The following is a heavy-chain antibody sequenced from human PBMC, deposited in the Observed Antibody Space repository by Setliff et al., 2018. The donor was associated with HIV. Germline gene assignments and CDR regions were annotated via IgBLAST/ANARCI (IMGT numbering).Heavy chain of an antibody. D-gene: IGHD6-19*01. CDR1: GGTFSSYA. V-gene: IGHV1-69*13. CDR2: IIPIFGTA. CDR3: ARAPELYSSGWYYDY. Sequence: SVKVSCKASGGTFSSYAISWVRQAPGQGLELMGGIIPIFGTANYAQKFQGRVTITADESTSTAYMELSSLRSEDTAVYYCARAPELYSSGWYYDYWGQGTLVTVSS. J-gene: IGHJ4*02.